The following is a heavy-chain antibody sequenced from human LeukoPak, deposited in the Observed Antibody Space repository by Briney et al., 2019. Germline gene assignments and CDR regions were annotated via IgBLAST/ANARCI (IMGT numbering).Heavy chain of an antibody. D-gene: IGHD3-22*01. CDR1: GFTFSRYW. Sequence: GGSLRLSCTASGFTFSRYWMTWVRQAPGKGLEWVANIKEDGSAKYYVDSMKGRFTISRDNAKNSLYLQINSLRAEDTAVYYCARSYYDSSGYPHSDLDYWGQGTLVTVSS. J-gene: IGHJ4*02. CDR3: ARSYYDSSGYPHSDLDY. CDR2: IKEDGSAK. V-gene: IGHV3-7*04.